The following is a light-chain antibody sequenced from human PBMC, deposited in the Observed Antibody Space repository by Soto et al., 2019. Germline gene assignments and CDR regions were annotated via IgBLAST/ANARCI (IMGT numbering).Light chain of an antibody. CDR1: QSVSSIY. V-gene: IGKV3-20*01. Sequence: EIVLTQSPGTLSLSPGERATLSYRASQSVSSIYFAWYQQKPGQAPRLLIYGASSRATGIPDRFSGSGSGTDFTLTISSPQSEDFAVYYCQQYDKWPLTFGPGT. J-gene: IGKJ3*01. CDR3: QQYDKWPLT. CDR2: GAS.